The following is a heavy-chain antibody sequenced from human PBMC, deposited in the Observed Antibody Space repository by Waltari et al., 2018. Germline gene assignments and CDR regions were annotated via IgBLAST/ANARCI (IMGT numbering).Heavy chain of an antibody. J-gene: IGHJ4*02. CDR3: AKDADLDDYGLFDS. V-gene: IGHV3-23*01. CDR2: ISGGGDST. D-gene: IGHD3-16*01. Sequence: VKLLESGGGFAQPGESLRVSCAAPGFTFEDCAVSWVRESRGKGLEWVAAISGGGDSTNYADSVKGRFSISRDNSENTVTLEMSDMRSEDTATYFCAKDADLDDYGLFDSWGQGVLVIVSS. CDR1: GFTFEDCA.